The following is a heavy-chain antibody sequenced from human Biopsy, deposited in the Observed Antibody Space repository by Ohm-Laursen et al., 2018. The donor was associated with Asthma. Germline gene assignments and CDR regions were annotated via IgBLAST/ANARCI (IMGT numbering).Heavy chain of an antibody. Sequence: SLRLSCTASGFTFSNYGMHWVRQVAGKGLNWVAVVTYDGISQYYADSVNGRFTVSRDDSKNTLYLQMNSLRPDDTAVYYCARDVMEWYLPAFDFWGQGTLVTVSS. V-gene: IGHV3-30*03. CDR1: GFTFSNYG. D-gene: IGHD3-3*01. J-gene: IGHJ4*02. CDR2: VTYDGISQ. CDR3: ARDVMEWYLPAFDF.